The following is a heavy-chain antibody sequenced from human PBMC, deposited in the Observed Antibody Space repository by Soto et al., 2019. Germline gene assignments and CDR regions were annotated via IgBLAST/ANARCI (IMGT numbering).Heavy chain of an antibody. V-gene: IGHV3-23*01. Sequence: EVQLLESGGGLVQPGGSLRLSCAASGFTFSSYAMSWVRQAPGKGLEWVSAISGSGGSTYYADSVKGRFTISRDNSKNTLYLQMNSRRAADTAIYYCAKVGRGWYDAFDIWGHGTMVTVSS. CDR2: ISGSGGST. CDR3: AKVGRGWYDAFDI. D-gene: IGHD6-19*01. J-gene: IGHJ3*02. CDR1: GFTFSSYA.